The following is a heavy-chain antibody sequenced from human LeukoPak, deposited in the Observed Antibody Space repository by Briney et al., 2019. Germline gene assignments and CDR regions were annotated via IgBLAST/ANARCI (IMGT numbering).Heavy chain of an antibody. Sequence: SETLSLTCAVYGGSFSGYYWSWTRQPPGKGLEWIGEINHSGSTNYNPSLKSRVTISVDTSKDQFSLKLSSVTAADTAMYYCARLGEQFANNWGQGTLVTVSS. CDR3: ARLGEQFANN. J-gene: IGHJ4*02. V-gene: IGHV4-34*01. CDR1: GGSFSGYY. D-gene: IGHD3-16*01. CDR2: INHSGST.